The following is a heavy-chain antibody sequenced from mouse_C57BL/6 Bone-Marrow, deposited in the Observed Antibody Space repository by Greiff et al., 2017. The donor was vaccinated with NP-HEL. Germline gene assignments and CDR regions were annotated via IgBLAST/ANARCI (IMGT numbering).Heavy chain of an antibody. V-gene: IGHV3-6*01. CDR1: GYSITSGYY. CDR2: ISYDGSN. CDR3: AREYYDAMDY. J-gene: IGHJ4*01. Sequence: EVQLQESGPGLVKPSQSLSLTCSVTGYSITSGYYWNWIRQFPGNKLEWMGYISYDGSNNYNPSLKNRISITRDTSKNQFFLKLNSVTTEDTATYYCAREYYDAMDYWGQGTSVTVSS.